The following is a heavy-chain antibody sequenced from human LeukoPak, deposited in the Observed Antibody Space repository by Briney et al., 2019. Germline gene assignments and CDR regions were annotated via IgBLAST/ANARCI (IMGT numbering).Heavy chain of an antibody. Sequence: PGGSLRLSCAASGFTFSGSAMHWVRQASGKGLEWVGRIRSKANSYATAYAASVKGRFTISRDDSKNPAYLQMNSLKTEDTAVYYCTSTTITFGGVIADYWGQGALVTVS. CDR1: GFTFSGSA. J-gene: IGHJ4*02. D-gene: IGHD3-16*02. V-gene: IGHV3-73*01. CDR2: IRSKANSYAT. CDR3: TSTTITFGGVIADY.